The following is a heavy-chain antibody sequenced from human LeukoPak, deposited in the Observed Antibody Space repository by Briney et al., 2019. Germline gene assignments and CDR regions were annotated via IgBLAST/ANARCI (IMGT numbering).Heavy chain of an antibody. J-gene: IGHJ4*02. V-gene: IGHV3-48*01. CDR3: ATYSGYDRIFDY. D-gene: IGHD5-12*01. Sequence: PGGSLRLSCAASGFTFSTYGMKWVRQAPGKGLEWVSYISGSSSAINYADSVKGRFTISRDNAKNSLFLQMNSLRAEDTAVYYCATYSGYDRIFDYWGQGTLVTVSS. CDR1: GFTFSTYG. CDR2: ISGSSSAI.